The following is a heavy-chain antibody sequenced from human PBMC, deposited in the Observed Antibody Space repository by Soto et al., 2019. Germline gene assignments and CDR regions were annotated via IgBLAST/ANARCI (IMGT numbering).Heavy chain of an antibody. CDR1: RFTFDDYT. V-gene: IGHV3-43*01. CDR2: ISWDGGST. J-gene: IGHJ6*02. D-gene: IGHD3-10*01. CDR3: AKDLWPDMVRGATLDYFYYGMDV. Sequence: GSLILSCTASRFTFDDYTMHWVRQAPGKGLEWVSLISWDGGSTSYADSVKGRFTISRDNSKNSLYLHMNSLRTEDTAVYYCAKDLWPDMVRGATLDYFYYGMDVWGQGTTVTVSS.